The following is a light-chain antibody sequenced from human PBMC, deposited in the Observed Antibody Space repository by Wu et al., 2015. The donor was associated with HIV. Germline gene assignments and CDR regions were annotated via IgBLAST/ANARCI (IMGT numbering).Light chain of an antibody. V-gene: IGKV3-15*01. CDR1: QSVNSN. CDR2: DAS. CDR3: QQFXDWPTWT. J-gene: IGKJ1*01. Sequence: EVVLTQSPGTLSVSPGERATLSCRASQSVNSNLAWYQQIPGQAPRLLIYDASTRATGIPARFSGSGSGTEFTLTISSMQSEDFGSLYCQQFXDWPTWTFGQGTKVEIK.